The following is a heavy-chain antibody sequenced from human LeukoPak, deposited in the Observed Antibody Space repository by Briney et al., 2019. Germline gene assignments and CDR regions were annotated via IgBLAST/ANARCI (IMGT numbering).Heavy chain of an antibody. J-gene: IGHJ3*02. Sequence: QSGGSLRLSCAASGLTFSSYAMSWVRQAPGKGLEWVSYISSSGSIIYYADSVKGRFTISRDNAKNSLFLQMNSLRAEDTAVYYCARNSTTLEMATIGEDHDAFDIWGQGTMVTVSS. CDR1: GLTFSSYA. CDR2: ISSSGSII. D-gene: IGHD5-24*01. CDR3: ARNSTTLEMATIGEDHDAFDI. V-gene: IGHV3-48*04.